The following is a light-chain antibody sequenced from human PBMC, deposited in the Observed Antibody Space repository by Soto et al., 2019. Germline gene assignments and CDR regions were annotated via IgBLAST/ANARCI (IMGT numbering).Light chain of an antibody. V-gene: IGLV2-14*01. J-gene: IGLJ1*01. CDR1: SSDVGGYNY. CDR3: SSYTSTTPYV. Sequence: QSVLTQPASVSGSPGQSITISCTGTSSDVGGYNYVSWYQQHPGKAPKLMIYEVSNRPSGVSNRFSGSKSGNTASLTISGLQAEDEAAYYCSSYTSTTPYVFGSGTKV. CDR2: EVS.